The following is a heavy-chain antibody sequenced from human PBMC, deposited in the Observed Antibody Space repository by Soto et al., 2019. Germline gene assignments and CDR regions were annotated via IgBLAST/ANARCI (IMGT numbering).Heavy chain of an antibody. J-gene: IGHJ4*02. CDR2: IYPSDSDT. CDR1: GYTFTIYW. V-gene: IGHV5-51*01. D-gene: IGHD4-17*01. Sequence: SLKISCQVSGYTFTIYWIGWVRQMPGKGLEWMGIIYPSDSDTRYSPSFQGQVTISADQSINTAYLQWDSLKASDTAIYYCARPANTVADHFDLWGQGXPVTVSS. CDR3: ARPANTVADHFDL.